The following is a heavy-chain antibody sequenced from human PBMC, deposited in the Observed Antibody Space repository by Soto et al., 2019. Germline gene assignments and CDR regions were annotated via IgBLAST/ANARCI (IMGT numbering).Heavy chain of an antibody. CDR1: GYTFSNYG. J-gene: IGHJ5*02. D-gene: IGHD2-2*01. CDR3: AREVPGAAAWFGP. V-gene: IGHV1-18*01. CDR2: ISLYSDGT. Sequence: QVQLVQSGGEVKRPGASVKVSCKTSGYTFSNYGITWVRQAPGQQLEWLGLISLYSDGTNYAQKFQGRVPMTTDTSTATAFMDLRSQRSDDTAGYYCAREVPGAAAWFGPWGQGTLVTVSS.